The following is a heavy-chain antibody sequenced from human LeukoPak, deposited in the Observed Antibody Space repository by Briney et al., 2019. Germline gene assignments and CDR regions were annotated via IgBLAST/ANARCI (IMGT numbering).Heavy chain of an antibody. CDR2: TYYSRNT. CDR1: GGSISSSGNF. D-gene: IGHD5-24*01. Sequence: SETLSLTCTVSGGSISSSGNFWGWVRQPPGRGLEWIASTYYSRNTYYNPSLKSRATISVDTSKNQFSLKLSSVTAADTAVYYCVRHEEEDGYNAKTFDYWGQGTLVTVSS. CDR3: VRHEEEDGYNAKTFDY. J-gene: IGHJ4*02. V-gene: IGHV4-39*01.